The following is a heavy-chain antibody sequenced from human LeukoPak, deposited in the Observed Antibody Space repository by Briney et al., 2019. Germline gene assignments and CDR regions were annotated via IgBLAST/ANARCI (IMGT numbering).Heavy chain of an antibody. CDR2: IYYSGST. CDR1: GGSISSYY. J-gene: IGHJ4*02. Sequence: SETLPLTCTVSGGSISSYYWSWIRQPPGKGLEWIGYIYYSGSTNYNPSLKSRVTLSVDTSKSQFSLKLSSVTAADTAVYYCARVGYSGYGYNFDNWGQGTLVTVSS. D-gene: IGHD5-12*01. V-gene: IGHV4-59*01. CDR3: ARVGYSGYGYNFDN.